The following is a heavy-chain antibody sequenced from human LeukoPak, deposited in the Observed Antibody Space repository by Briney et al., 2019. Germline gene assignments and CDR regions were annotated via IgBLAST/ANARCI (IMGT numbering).Heavy chain of an antibody. CDR1: GYTFTSYD. D-gene: IGHD2-15*01. Sequence: ASVKVSCKASGYTFTSYDINWVRQATGQGPEWMGWMNPNSGNTGYAQKFQGRVTMTRNTSISTAYMELSSLRSEDTAVYYCAAYCSGGSCRGPWGQGTLVTVSS. CDR3: AAYCSGGSCRGP. CDR2: MNPNSGNT. V-gene: IGHV1-8*01. J-gene: IGHJ5*02.